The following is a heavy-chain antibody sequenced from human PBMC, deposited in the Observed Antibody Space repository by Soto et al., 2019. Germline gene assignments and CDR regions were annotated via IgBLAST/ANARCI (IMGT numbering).Heavy chain of an antibody. J-gene: IGHJ6*03. CDR2: IYYSGST. Sequence: QVQLQESGPGLVKPSETLSLTCTVSGGSISSYYWSWIRQPPGKGLEWIGYIYYSGSTNYNPSLKSRVTITVDTSKNQFSLKLSSVTAADTAVYYCARWVLGYYYYMDVWGKGTTVTVSS. CDR1: GGSISSYY. CDR3: ARWVLGYYYYMDV. V-gene: IGHV4-59*01. D-gene: IGHD2-8*01.